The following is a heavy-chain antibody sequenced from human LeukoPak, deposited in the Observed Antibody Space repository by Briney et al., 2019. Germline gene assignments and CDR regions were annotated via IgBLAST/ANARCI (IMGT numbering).Heavy chain of an antibody. V-gene: IGHV3-7*01. CDR3: LSGSGH. Sequence: GGSLRLSCAAAGFIFRNYWMGWVRQAPGKGLEWVANINEDGSEKYYVDSVKGRFIISRDDAKNSLYLQMNILRAEDTAVFYCLSGSGHCGQGSLVTVSS. CDR1: GFIFRNYW. J-gene: IGHJ4*02. D-gene: IGHD3-10*01. CDR2: INEDGSEK.